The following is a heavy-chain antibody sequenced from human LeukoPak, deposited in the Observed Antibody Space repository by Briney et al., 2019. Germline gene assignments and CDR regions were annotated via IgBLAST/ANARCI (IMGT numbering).Heavy chain of an antibody. CDR2: IYYSGST. J-gene: IGHJ4*02. CDR1: GGSISSYY. V-gene: IGHV4-59*08. Sequence: SETLSLTCTVSGGSISSYYWSWIRQPPGKGLEWIGYIYYSGSTNYNPSLKSRVTISVDTSKNQFSLKLSSVTAADTAVYYCARHTQEVPGIAVAGTGFDYWGQGTLVTVSS. CDR3: ARHTQEVPGIAVAGTGFDY. D-gene: IGHD6-19*01.